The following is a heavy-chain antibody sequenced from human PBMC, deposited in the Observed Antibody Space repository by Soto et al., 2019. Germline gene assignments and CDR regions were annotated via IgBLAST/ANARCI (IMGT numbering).Heavy chain of an antibody. CDR3: ARDDGDAVLGY. Sequence: GGSLRLSCAASGFTFSSYSMNWVRQAPGKGLEWVSYISSSSSTIYYADSVKGRFTISRDNAKNSLYLQMNSLRAEDTAVYYCARDDGDAVLGYWGQGTLVTVSS. CDR1: GFTFSSYS. V-gene: IGHV3-48*01. CDR2: ISSSSSTI. J-gene: IGHJ4*02. D-gene: IGHD3-3*02.